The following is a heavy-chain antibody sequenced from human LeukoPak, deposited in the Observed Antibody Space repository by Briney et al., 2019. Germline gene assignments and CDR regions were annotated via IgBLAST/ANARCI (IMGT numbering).Heavy chain of an antibody. V-gene: IGHV4-31*03. J-gene: IGHJ4*02. CDR3: ARGRLRDNSDY. Sequence: TLSLTCTVSGGSISSGGYYWNWIRQHPGKGLEWIGYIYNSGSTYYNPSLKSRVTISVDTSKKQFSLKLSSVTAADTAVYYCARGRLRDNSDYWGQGTLVTVS. CDR1: GGSISSGGYY. CDR2: IYNSGST. D-gene: IGHD5-24*01.